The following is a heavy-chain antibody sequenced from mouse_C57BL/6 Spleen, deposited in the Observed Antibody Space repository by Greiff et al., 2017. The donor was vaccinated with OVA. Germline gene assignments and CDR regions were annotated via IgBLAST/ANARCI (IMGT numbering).Heavy chain of an antibody. V-gene: IGHV2-6-1*01. Sequence: QVTLKESGPGLVAPSQSLSITCTVSGFSLTSYGVHWVRQPPGKGLEWLVVIWSDGSTTYNSALKSRLSISKDNSKSQVFLKMNSRQTDDTAMYDCARHEGYYSYFDYWGQGTTLTVSS. CDR2: IWSDGST. J-gene: IGHJ2*01. CDR1: GFSLTSYG. D-gene: IGHD2-3*01. CDR3: ARHEGYYSYFDY.